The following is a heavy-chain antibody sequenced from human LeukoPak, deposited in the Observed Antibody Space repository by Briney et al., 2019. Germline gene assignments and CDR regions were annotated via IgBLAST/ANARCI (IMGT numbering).Heavy chain of an antibody. V-gene: IGHV4-34*01. Sequence: SETLSLTCAVYGGSFSGYYWSWIRQPPGKGLEWIGDINHSGSTNYNPSLKSRVTISLDTSKNQFSLKLRSVTAADTAVYYCARRSRLHIVDAATAVAYWGQGTLVTVSS. D-gene: IGHD2-15*01. CDR2: INHSGST. CDR3: ARRSRLHIVDAATAVAY. CDR1: GGSFSGYY. J-gene: IGHJ4*02.